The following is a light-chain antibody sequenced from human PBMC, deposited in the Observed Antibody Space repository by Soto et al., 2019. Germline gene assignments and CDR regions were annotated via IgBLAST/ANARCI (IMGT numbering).Light chain of an antibody. V-gene: IGLV1-44*01. CDR3: AVWDDSLNGVI. CDR1: SSNIGRNT. Sequence: QSVLTQTPSASGSPGQRVTISCSGSSSNIGRNTVDWYQQFPGTAPKLLIFNNDQRPAGVPDRFSASKSGTSASLAISGLQSEDETDYYCAVWDDSLNGVIFGGGTKLTVL. J-gene: IGLJ2*01. CDR2: NND.